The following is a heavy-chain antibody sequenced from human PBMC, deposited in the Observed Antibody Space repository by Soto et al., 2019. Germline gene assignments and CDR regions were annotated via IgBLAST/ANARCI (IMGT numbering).Heavy chain of an antibody. CDR3: VKNSGWFNS. D-gene: IGHD3-10*01. Sequence: GGSLRLSCEASGFISSTTDMSWVRQAPGKGLEWVSTIYGDGRTTYYADSVRGRFSISRDNSKNMVYLQMDSLRVDDTAIYYCVKNSGWFNSWGQGSLVTVSS. CDR1: GFISSTTD. V-gene: IGHV3-23*01. J-gene: IGHJ5*01. CDR2: IYGDGRTT.